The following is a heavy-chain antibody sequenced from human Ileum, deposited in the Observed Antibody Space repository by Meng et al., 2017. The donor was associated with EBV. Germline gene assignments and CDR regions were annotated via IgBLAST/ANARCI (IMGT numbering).Heavy chain of an antibody. D-gene: IGHD4-23*01. V-gene: IGHV4-30-2*01. CDR2: IQHSGST. J-gene: IGHJ4*02. Sequence: HLQLQESGSGLGKPSQTLSPTCAVSGGSISSGGHSWSWIRQPPGKGLEWIGDIQHSGSTYYNPSLKSRVTISVDRSRNQFSLKLSSVTAADTAVYYCARAHPVVYFFDYWGQGTLVTVSS. CDR3: ARAHPVVYFFDY. CDR1: GGSISSGGHS.